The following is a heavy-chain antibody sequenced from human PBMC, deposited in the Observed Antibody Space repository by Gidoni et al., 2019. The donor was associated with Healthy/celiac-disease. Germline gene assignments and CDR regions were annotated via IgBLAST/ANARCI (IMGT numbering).Heavy chain of an antibody. Sequence: QVQLVESGGGVVQPGRSLRLSCAASGFTFSSYGMHWVRQAPGKGLEWVAVISYDGSNKYYADSVKGRFTISRDNSKNTLYLQMNSLRAEDTAVYYCAKDLYYDFWSGYYPYMDVWGQGTTVTVSS. CDR1: GFTFSSYG. CDR3: AKDLYYDFWSGYYPYMDV. J-gene: IGHJ6*02. V-gene: IGHV3-30*18. CDR2: ISYDGSNK. D-gene: IGHD3-3*01.